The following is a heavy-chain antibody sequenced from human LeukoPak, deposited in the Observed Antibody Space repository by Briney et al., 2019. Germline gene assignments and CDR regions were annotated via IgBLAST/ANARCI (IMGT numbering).Heavy chain of an antibody. CDR2: IYYTGCT. V-gene: IGHV4-39*02. Sequence: SETLSLTCTVSGDSISVSSYYWGWIRQPPGKGLEWIGSIYYTGCTFYGASLKSRLTISVDTSKNEFSMKLTSLTAADTAVYYCARASGPLDFWGRGTLVTVSS. J-gene: IGHJ2*01. CDR1: GDSISVSSYY. CDR3: ARASGPLDF.